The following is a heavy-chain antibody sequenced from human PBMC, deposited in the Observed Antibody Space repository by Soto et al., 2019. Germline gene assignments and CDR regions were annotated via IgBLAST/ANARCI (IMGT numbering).Heavy chain of an antibody. D-gene: IGHD3-10*01. V-gene: IGHV4-59*01. CDR2: IYYTGST. CDR3: ARRYGSAFDF. CDR1: GGSISGSF. Sequence: PSETLSLTCTVSGGSISGSFWSWIRQSPGKGLEFIGYIYYTGSTNSNPSLNGRASISVDTSKNQISLKLWSVTAADTAVYYRARRYGSAFDFWGQGTMVTVSS. J-gene: IGHJ3*01.